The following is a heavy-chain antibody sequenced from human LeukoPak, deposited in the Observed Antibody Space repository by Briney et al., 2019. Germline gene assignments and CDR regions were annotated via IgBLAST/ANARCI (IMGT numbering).Heavy chain of an antibody. D-gene: IGHD6-19*01. CDR3: ARVPAGAFDI. Sequence: SETLSLTCTVSGGSISSYYWSWIRQPPGKGLEWIGYIYYSGSTNYNPSLKSRVTISVDTSKNQFSLKLSSVTAADTAVYYCARVPAGAFDIWGQGTMVTVSS. CDR2: IYYSGST. V-gene: IGHV4-59*01. CDR1: GGSISSYY. J-gene: IGHJ3*02.